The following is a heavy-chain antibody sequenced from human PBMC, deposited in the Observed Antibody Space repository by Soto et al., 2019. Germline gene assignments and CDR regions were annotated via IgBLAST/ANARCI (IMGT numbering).Heavy chain of an antibody. V-gene: IGHV4-39*01. J-gene: IGHJ2*01. CDR2: IYYSGST. Sequence: SETLSLTCTVSGGSISSSSYYWGWIRQPPGKGLEWIGSIYYSGSTYYNPSLKSRVTISVDTSKNQFSLKLSSVTAADTAVYYCARHGIRGGYSHHFDLWGRGTLVTVSS. D-gene: IGHD5-18*01. CDR1: GGSISSSSYY. CDR3: ARHGIRGGYSHHFDL.